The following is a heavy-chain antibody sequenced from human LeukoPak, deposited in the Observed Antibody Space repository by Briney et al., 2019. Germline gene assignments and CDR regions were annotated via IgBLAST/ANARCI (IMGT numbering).Heavy chain of an antibody. Sequence: SETLSLTCAVSGGSISSGGYSWRWIRQPPGRGLEWIGYIYHSGSTYYNPSLKSRVTISVDRSKNQFSLKLSSVTAADTAVYYCARGVGTAAFYDMDVWGQGTTVTVSS. CDR1: GGSISSGGYS. CDR3: ARGVGTAAFYDMDV. V-gene: IGHV4-30-2*01. CDR2: IYHSGST. J-gene: IGHJ6*02. D-gene: IGHD1-1*01.